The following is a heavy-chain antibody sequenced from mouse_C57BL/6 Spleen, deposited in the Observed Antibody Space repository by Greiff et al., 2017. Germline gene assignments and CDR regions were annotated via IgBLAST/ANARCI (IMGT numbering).Heavy chain of an antibody. CDR3: ARRGMVTSYYFDY. D-gene: IGHD2-3*01. J-gene: IGHJ2*01. Sequence: VQLQQSGAELVRPGTSVKVSCKASGYAFTNYLIEWVKQRPGQGLEWIGVINPGSGGTNYNEKFKGKATLTADKSSSTAYMQLSSLTSEDSAVYFCARRGMVTSYYFDYWGQGTTLTVSS. CDR2: INPGSGGT. V-gene: IGHV1-54*01. CDR1: GYAFTNYL.